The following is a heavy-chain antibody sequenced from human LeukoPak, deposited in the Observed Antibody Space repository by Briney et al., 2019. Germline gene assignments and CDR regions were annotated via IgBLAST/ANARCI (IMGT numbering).Heavy chain of an antibody. V-gene: IGHV1-69*06. J-gene: IGHJ4*02. Sequence: SVKVSCKASGGTFSSYAISWVRQGPGQGLEWMGGIIPIFGTANYAQKFQARVTITADKSTSTAYMELSSLRSEDTAVYYCTMTTVTTSSDYWGQGTLVTVSS. CDR2: IIPIFGTA. CDR3: TMTTVTTSSDY. D-gene: IGHD4-17*01. CDR1: GGTFSSYA.